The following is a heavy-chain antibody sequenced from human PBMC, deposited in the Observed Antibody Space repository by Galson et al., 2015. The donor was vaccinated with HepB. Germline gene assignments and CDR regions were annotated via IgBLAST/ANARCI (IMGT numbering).Heavy chain of an antibody. D-gene: IGHD5-24*01. CDR1: GFTFSTYG. V-gene: IGHV3-33*01. Sequence: SLRLSCAASGFTFSTYGMHWVRQAPGKGLEWVAVIWYDGSNKYYADSVKGRFAISRDNSKNTLYLQMNSLRAEDTAVYYCARDADGGQRGFFDYWGQGTLVTVSS. CDR3: ARDADGGQRGFFDY. CDR2: IWYDGSNK. J-gene: IGHJ4*02.